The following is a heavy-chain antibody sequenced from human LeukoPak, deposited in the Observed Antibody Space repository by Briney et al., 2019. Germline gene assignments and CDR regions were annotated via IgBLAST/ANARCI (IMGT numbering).Heavy chain of an antibody. J-gene: IGHJ4*02. D-gene: IGHD4/OR15-4a*01. Sequence: PGGSLRLSCAASGFSFNSFGMNWVRQAPGQGLEWVAIISYDGSVEFYADSVKGRFTISRDNSKNTLYLQMNSLRAEDTAVYYCARRAGAYSHPYDYWGQGTLVTVSS. CDR1: GFSFNSFG. CDR3: ARRAGAYSHPYDY. CDR2: ISYDGSVE. V-gene: IGHV3-30*03.